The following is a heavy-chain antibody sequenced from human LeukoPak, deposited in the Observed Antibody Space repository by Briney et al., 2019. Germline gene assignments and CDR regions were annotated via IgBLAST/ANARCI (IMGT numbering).Heavy chain of an antibody. CDR3: ARRTYFYGSSGYYFDY. J-gene: IGHJ4*02. V-gene: IGHV4-59*01. CDR1: GGSMSRYY. D-gene: IGHD3-22*01. Sequence: SETLSLTCLVCGGSMSRYYWSWIRQPPGKGLECIGYIYYSGSTNYNPSLKSRVTTYVDTYKNQFSLKLSSVTAADTAVYYCARRTYFYGSSGYYFDYWGQGTLVTVSS. CDR2: IYYSGST.